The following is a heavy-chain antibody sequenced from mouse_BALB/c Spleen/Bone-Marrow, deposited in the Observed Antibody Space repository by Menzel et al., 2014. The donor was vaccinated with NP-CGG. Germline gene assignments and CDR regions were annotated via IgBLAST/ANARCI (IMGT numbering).Heavy chain of an antibody. Sequence: VQGVESGPGLVAPSQSLSITCTVSGFSLTSYSVYWVRQPPGKGLEWLGVIWAGGSTNYNSALMSRLSISKDNSKSQVFLKMNGLQTDDTAMYYCARAFDYWGQGTTLTVSS. CDR1: GFSLTSYS. CDR2: IWAGGST. CDR3: ARAFDY. V-gene: IGHV2-9*02. J-gene: IGHJ2*01.